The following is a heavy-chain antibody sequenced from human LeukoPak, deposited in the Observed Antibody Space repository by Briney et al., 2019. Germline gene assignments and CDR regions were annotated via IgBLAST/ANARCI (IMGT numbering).Heavy chain of an antibody. CDR2: IGWNSGGI. CDR3: VKVTAAGFVDH. V-gene: IGHV3-9*01. CDR1: GFTFDDYA. D-gene: IGHD6-13*01. Sequence: QAGGFLRLSCAASGFTFDDYAMHWVRQAPGKGLEWVSGIGWNSGGIVYADSVKGRFTISRDNAKNSLYLQMNSLGAEDTAFYYCVKVTAAGFVDHWGQGTLVTVSS. J-gene: IGHJ4*02.